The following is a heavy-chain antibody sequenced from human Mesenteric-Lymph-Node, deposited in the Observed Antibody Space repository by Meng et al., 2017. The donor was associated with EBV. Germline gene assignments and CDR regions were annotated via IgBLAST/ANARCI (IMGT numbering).Heavy chain of an antibody. CDR1: GGSISSGGYY. D-gene: IGHD5-12*01. J-gene: IGHJ4*02. Sequence: QVQPHVAGTGLVKPSQTLSLNCAVSGGSISSGGYYWSWIRQPPGKGLEWIGYIYYSGSTYYNPSLKSRVTISVDTSKNQFSLNLSSVTAADTAVYYCARGLEVATMSYWGQGTLVTVSS. CDR3: ARGLEVATMSY. CDR2: IYYSGST. V-gene: IGHV4-30-4*01.